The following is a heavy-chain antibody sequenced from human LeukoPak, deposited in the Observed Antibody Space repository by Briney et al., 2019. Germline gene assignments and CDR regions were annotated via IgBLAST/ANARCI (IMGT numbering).Heavy chain of an antibody. D-gene: IGHD3-10*01. Sequence: PSQTLSLTCTVSGGSISSGDYYWSWIRQPPGKGLEWIGYIYYSGSTYYNPSLKSRVTISVDTSKNQFSLKLSSVTAADTAVYYCARGGALLGITMVRGVIDWGQGTLVTVSS. CDR2: IYYSGST. CDR1: GGSISSGDYY. V-gene: IGHV4-30-4*01. J-gene: IGHJ4*02. CDR3: ARGGALLGITMVRGVID.